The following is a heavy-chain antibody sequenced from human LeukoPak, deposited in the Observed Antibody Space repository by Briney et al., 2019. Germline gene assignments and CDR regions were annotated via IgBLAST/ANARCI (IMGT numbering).Heavy chain of an antibody. V-gene: IGHV1-69*04. J-gene: IGHJ4*02. Sequence: ASVKVSCKASGGTFISYAISWVRQAPGQGLEWMGRIIPILGIANYAQKFQGRVTITADKSTSTAYMELSSLRSEDTAVYYCLRGGITGTTFDYWGQGTLVTVSS. D-gene: IGHD1-7*01. CDR1: GGTFISYA. CDR2: IIPILGIA. CDR3: LRGGITGTTFDY.